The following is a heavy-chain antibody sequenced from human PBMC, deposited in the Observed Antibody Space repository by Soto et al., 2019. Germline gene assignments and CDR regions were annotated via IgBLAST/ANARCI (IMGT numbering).Heavy chain of an antibody. CDR1: GFTFSSYG. Sequence: QVQLVESGGGVVQPGRSLRLSCAASGFTFSSYGMHWVRQAPGKGLEWVAVISYDGSNKYYADSVKGRFTISRDNSKNTLYRQMNSLRVEDTAVYYFAKEDDYGHRRKAFYIWGQGTMVTVSS. D-gene: IGHD4-17*01. V-gene: IGHV3-30*18. CDR3: AKEDDYGHRRKAFYI. J-gene: IGHJ3*02. CDR2: ISYDGSNK.